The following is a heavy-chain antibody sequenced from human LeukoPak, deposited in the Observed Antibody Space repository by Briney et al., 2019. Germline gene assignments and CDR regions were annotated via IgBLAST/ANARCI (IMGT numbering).Heavy chain of an antibody. CDR2: IIPIFGTA. J-gene: IGHJ4*02. CDR3: ARGGKRGEYCSGSSCYYDY. Sequence: VASVKVSCKASGGTFSSYAISWVRQAPGQGLEWMGGIIPIFGTANYAQKFQGRVTITADESTSTAYMELSSLRSEDTAVYYCARGGKRGEYCSGSSCYYDYWGQGTWSPSPQ. V-gene: IGHV1-69*01. D-gene: IGHD2-15*01. CDR1: GGTFSSYA.